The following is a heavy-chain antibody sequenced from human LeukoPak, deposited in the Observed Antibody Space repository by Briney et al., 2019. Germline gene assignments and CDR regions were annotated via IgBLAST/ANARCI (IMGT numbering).Heavy chain of an antibody. D-gene: IGHD4-17*01. V-gene: IGHV4-4*02. J-gene: IGHJ6*02. CDR2: IYHSGST. Sequence: SATLSLTGAVWSLRRCCSKWWRWVRQPPGKGLEWIGEIYHSGSTNYNPSLKSRVTISADKSKNQFSLKLSSVTAADTAVYYCARPVTPYYYGMDVWGQGTTVTVSS. CDR3: ARPVTPYYYGMDV. CDR1: SLRRCCSKW.